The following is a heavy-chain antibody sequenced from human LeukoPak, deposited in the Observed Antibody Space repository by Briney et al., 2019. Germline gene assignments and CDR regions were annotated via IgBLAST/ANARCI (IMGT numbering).Heavy chain of an antibody. CDR2: INPNSGGT. V-gene: IGHV1-2*02. J-gene: IGHJ6*02. CDR3: ARDGYDFWSGYYLYYYYGMDV. CDR1: GYTFTGYY. Sequence: ASVKVSCKASGYTFTGYYMHWVRQAPGQGLAWMGWINPNSGGTNYAQKFQGRVTMTRDTSISTAYMELSRLRSDDTAVYYCARDGYDFWSGYYLYYYYGMDVWGQGTTVTVSS. D-gene: IGHD3-3*01.